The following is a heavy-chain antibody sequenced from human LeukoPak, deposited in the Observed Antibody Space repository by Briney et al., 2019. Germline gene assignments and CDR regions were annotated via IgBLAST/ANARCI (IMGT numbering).Heavy chain of an antibody. CDR3: VKESSSGWYEDYYYYGLDV. V-gene: IGHV3-43*02. J-gene: IGHJ6*02. Sequence: GGSLRLSCAASGFTFDDYAMHWVRQAPGKGLEWVSLIAGDGGSTYYADSVKGRFIISRDNRKNSLYLQMSTLRSEDTALYYCVKESSSGWYEDYYYYGLDVWCHGTTVTVSS. CDR1: GFTFDDYA. D-gene: IGHD6-19*01. CDR2: IAGDGGST.